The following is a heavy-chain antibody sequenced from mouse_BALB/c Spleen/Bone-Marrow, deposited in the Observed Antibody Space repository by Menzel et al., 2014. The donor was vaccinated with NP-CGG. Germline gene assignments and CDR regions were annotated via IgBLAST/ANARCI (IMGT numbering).Heavy chain of an antibody. J-gene: IGHJ2*01. V-gene: IGHV1-9*01. CDR2: ILPGSGTA. Sequence: QVQLQQPGAELMKPGASVKISCKATGYTFSNYWIDWVKQRPGHGLEWIGGILPGSGTANYNEKFKGKATFTADTSSNTAYVQLSSLTSEDSALYYCARASVVPYYFDFWGQGTTLTVSS. CDR3: ARASVVPYYFDF. CDR1: GYTFSNYW. D-gene: IGHD1-1*01.